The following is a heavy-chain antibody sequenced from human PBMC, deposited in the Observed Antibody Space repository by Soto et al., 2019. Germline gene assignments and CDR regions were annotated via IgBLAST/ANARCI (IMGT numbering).Heavy chain of an antibody. J-gene: IGHJ6*02. D-gene: IGHD3-10*01. CDR3: ARGVLMVRGVITYYYYGMDV. V-gene: IGHV3-30-3*01. CDR2: ISYDGSNK. Sequence: GGSLRLSCAASGFTFSSYAMHWVRQAPGKGLEWVAVISYDGSNKYYADSVKGRFTISRDNSKNTLYLQMNSLRAEGTAVYYCARGVLMVRGVITYYYYGMDVWGQGTTVTGSS. CDR1: GFTFSSYA.